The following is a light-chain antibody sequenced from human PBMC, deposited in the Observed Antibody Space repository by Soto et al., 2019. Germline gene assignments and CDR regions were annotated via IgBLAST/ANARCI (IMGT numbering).Light chain of an antibody. CDR2: EVN. CDR1: SSDLGDYKY. J-gene: IGLJ3*02. V-gene: IGLV2-14*01. CDR3: AAWDDSLNGHWV. Sequence: QSALTQPASVSGSPGQSITISCTGVSSDLGDYKYVSWYQHHPGKAPKLMIYEVNNRPSGVSNRFSGSKSGTSASLAISGLQSEDEADYYCAAWDDSLNGHWVFGGGTKVTVL.